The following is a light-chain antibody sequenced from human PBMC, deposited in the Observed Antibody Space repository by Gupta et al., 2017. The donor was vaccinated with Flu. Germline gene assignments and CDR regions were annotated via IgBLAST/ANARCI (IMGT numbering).Light chain of an antibody. CDR1: NIGSKS. Sequence: YVLTRPPSVSVAPGQTATITCGGNNIGSKSVHWYQERPGQAPVLVVYDDRARPSGIPDRFSGSNAGDTATLTISRVEGGDEADYFCQVWDSGSDHPVFGGGTKLTVL. CDR3: QVWDSGSDHPV. V-gene: IGLV3-21*02. J-gene: IGLJ3*02. CDR2: DDR.